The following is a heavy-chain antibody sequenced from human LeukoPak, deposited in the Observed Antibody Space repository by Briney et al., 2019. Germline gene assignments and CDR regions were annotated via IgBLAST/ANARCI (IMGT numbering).Heavy chain of an antibody. Sequence: GGSLRLSCAASGFTFSRYEMNWVRQAPGKGLEWASYISSSSSYIYYADSVKGRFTISRDNAKNSLYLQMNSLRAEDTAVYFCARYTSGWFDYWGQGTLVTVSS. CDR1: GFTFSRYE. J-gene: IGHJ5*01. CDR3: ARYTSGWFDY. V-gene: IGHV3-21*01. D-gene: IGHD6-19*01. CDR2: ISSSSSYI.